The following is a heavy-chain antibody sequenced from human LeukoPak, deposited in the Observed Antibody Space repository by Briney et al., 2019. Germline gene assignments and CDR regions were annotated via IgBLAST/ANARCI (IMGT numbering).Heavy chain of an antibody. Sequence: GGSLRLSCAASGFTFSSYAMHWVSQAPGKGLEWVAVISYDGSNKYYADSVKGRFTISRDNSKNTLYLQMNSLRAEDTAVYYCARASYYYDSSGYAFDIWGQGTMVTVSS. V-gene: IGHV3-30*04. CDR1: GFTFSSYA. CDR2: ISYDGSNK. CDR3: ARASYYYDSSGYAFDI. J-gene: IGHJ3*02. D-gene: IGHD3-22*01.